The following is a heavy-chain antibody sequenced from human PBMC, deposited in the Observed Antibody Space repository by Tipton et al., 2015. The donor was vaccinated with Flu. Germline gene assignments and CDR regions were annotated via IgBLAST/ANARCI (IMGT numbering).Heavy chain of an antibody. CDR2: VYYTGTT. J-gene: IGHJ6*02. Sequence: TLSLTCSVSGDSISNSDYYWNWIRQSPGKGLEWIGNVYYTGTTQYNPSLQSRLSISIDTSKNQFSLILNSVTAADTAIYYCAREGPYVYGMDVWGQGSAATVSS. V-gene: IGHV4-30-4*01. CDR1: GDSISNSDYY. CDR3: AREGPYVYGMDV. D-gene: IGHD3-10*02.